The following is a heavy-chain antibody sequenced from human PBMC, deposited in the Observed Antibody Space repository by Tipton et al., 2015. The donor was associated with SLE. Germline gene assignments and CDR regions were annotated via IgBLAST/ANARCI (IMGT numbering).Heavy chain of an antibody. CDR2: IYYSGRA. Sequence: TLSLTCTVSGGSINSNNFFWSWLRQHPGKGLEWIGYIYYSGRAFYNPSLKSRVTMSVDTSKNQFSLRLISVTAADTAVYYCATFFGHSSASPDALDIWGQGTMVTVSS. CDR3: ATFFGHSSASPDALDI. V-gene: IGHV4-31*03. D-gene: IGHD6-6*01. CDR1: GGSINSNNFF. J-gene: IGHJ3*02.